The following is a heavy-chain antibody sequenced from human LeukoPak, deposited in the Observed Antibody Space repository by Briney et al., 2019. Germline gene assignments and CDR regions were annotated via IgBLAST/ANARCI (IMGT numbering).Heavy chain of an antibody. CDR3: ARASYDSSGYYFVY. CDR2: ISAYNGNA. J-gene: IGHJ4*02. Sequence: ASVKVSCKASGYTFTSYGISWVRQAPGQGLEWMGWISAYNGNANYAQKLQGRVTMTTDTSTSTAYMELRSLRSDDTAVYYCARASYDSSGYYFVYWGQGTLVTVSS. D-gene: IGHD3-22*01. CDR1: GYTFTSYG. V-gene: IGHV1-18*01.